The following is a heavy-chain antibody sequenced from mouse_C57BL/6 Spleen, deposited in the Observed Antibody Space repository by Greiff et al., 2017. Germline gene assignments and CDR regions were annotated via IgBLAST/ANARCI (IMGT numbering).Heavy chain of an antibody. J-gene: IGHJ4*01. CDR2: INPSSGYT. CDR1: GYTFTSYT. CDR3: ASIYGSSPYYAMDY. Sequence: VQLQQSGAELARPGASVKMSCKASGYTFTSYTMHWVKQRPGQGLEWIGYINPSSGYTKYNQKFKDKATLTADKSSSTAYMQLSSLTSEDSAVYYCASIYGSSPYYAMDYWGLGTSVTVSS. D-gene: IGHD1-1*01. V-gene: IGHV1-4*01.